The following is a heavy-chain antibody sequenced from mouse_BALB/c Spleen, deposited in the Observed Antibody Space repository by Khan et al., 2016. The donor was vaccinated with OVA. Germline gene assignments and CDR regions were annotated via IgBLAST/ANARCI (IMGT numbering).Heavy chain of an antibody. CDR3: TRLAYYCDGEGFAY. CDR2: VSTGGSYT. V-gene: IGHV5-6*01. Sequence: EVELVESGGDLVKPGGSLKLSCAASGFTFSTYGMSWVRQTPDKRLEWVATVSTGGSYTYYPDSVKGRFTISRDNAKNTLYLQMSSLKSEDTAMFYGTRLAYYCDGEGFAYWGQGTLVTVSA. J-gene: IGHJ3*01. D-gene: IGHD1-1*01. CDR1: GFTFSTYG.